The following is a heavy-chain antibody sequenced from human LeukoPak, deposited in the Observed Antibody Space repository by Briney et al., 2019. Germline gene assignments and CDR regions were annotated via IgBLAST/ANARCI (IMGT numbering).Heavy chain of an antibody. V-gene: IGHV4-34*01. D-gene: IGHD6-19*01. J-gene: IGHJ6*03. CDR3: ARAPSSGWFRGGYYYYMDV. Sequence: SETLSLTCAVYGGSFSGYYWSWIRQPPGKGLEWIGEINHSGSTNYNPSLKSRVTISVDTSKNQFSLKLSSVTAADTAVYYCARAPSSGWFRGGYYYYMDVWGKGTTVTVSS. CDR2: INHSGST. CDR1: GGSFSGYY.